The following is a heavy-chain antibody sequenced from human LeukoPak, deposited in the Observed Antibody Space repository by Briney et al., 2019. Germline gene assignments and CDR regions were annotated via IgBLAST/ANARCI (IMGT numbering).Heavy chain of an antibody. CDR2: IYYSGST. CDR1: GGSISSGVYY. D-gene: IGHD2-15*01. CDR3: ATLRCSGGGCYSGWFDP. V-gene: IGHV4-31*03. J-gene: IGHJ5*02. Sequence: SETLSLNCTVSGGSISSGVYYWSWIRQHPGKGLEWIGYIYYSGSTYYNPSLKRRVTISVGTSKNQFSLKLSSVTAADTAVYFCATLRCSGGGCYSGWFDPWGQGTLVTVSS.